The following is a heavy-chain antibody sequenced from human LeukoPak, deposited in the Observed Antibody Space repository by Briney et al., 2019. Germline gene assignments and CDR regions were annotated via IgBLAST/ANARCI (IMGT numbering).Heavy chain of an antibody. CDR1: GGTFSSYA. CDR3: ARREVKAAPDDYYYYGMDV. V-gene: IGHV1-69*01. Sequence: ASVKVSCKASGGTFSSYAISWVRQAPGQGLEWMGGIIPIFGTANYAQKFQDRVTITADESTSTAYMELSSLRSEDTAVYYCARREVKAAPDDYYYYGMDVWGKGTTVTVSS. CDR2: IIPIFGTA. J-gene: IGHJ6*04. D-gene: IGHD6-13*01.